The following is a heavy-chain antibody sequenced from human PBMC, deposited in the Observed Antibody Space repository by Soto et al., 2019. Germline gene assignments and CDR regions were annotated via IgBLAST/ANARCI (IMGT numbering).Heavy chain of an antibody. CDR2: ISSSTSHT. J-gene: IGHJ4*02. CDR1: GFTFSDYY. D-gene: IGHD6-13*01. V-gene: IGHV3-11*05. Sequence: QVQLVESGGGLVKPGGSLRLSCAVSGFTFSDYYMTWIRQAPGKGREWVSYISSSTSHTNYADYVKGRFTIARDNAKNSLFPQMNTLRAEDTAVYYCARGMGAAADYFDFWGQGTLVTVSS. CDR3: ARGMGAAADYFDF.